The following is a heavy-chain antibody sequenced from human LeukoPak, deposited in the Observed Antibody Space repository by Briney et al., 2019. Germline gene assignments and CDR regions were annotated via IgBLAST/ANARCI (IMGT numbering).Heavy chain of an antibody. CDR3: ARDGVPGHTVFDY. CDR1: GFTFSGYE. V-gene: IGHV3-48*03. D-gene: IGHD3-10*01. J-gene: IGHJ4*02. Sequence: GGSLRLSCGASGFTFSGYEMNWVRQAPGKGLEWVSHISTSGVAIHYSDSVKGRFTISRDNAKSSLYLQMNSLRVEDTAVYYCARDGVPGHTVFDYWGQGTPVTVSS. CDR2: ISTSGVAI.